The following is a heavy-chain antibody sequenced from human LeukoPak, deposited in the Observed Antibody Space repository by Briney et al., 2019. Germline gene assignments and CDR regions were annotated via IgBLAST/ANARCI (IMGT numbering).Heavy chain of an antibody. CDR3: TTTPGCSSTSCYIDY. D-gene: IGHD2-2*02. CDR2: IRSKANSYAT. J-gene: IGHJ4*02. Sequence: GGSLRLSCAASGFTFSGSAMHWVRQASGKGLEWVGRIRSKANSYATVYAASVKGRLTISRDDSKNTAYLQMNSLKTEDTAVYYCTTTPGCSSTSCYIDYWGQGTLVTVSS. V-gene: IGHV3-73*01. CDR1: GFTFSGSA.